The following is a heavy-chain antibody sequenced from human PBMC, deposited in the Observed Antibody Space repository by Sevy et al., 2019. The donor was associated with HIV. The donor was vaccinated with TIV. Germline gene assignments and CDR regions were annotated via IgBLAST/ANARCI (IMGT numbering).Heavy chain of an antibody. CDR1: GFTFSNYA. CDR2: INTGGST. D-gene: IGHD5-18*01. J-gene: IGHJ4*02. CDR3: ASGDTTMITDIDY. Sequence: GGSLRLSCGASGFTFSNYAMSWVRQAPGKGPEWVSGINTGGSTYYAYSVKGRFTISRDNSKKMVFLQMNSLRAEDTAVYYCASGDTTMITDIDYWGQGALVTVSS. V-gene: IGHV3-23*01.